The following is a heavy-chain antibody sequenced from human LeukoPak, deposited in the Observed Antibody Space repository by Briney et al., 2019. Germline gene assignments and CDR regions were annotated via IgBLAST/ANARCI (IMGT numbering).Heavy chain of an antibody. CDR3: ATFDSSFNWFDP. V-gene: IGHV1-24*01. CDR1: GYTLTELS. J-gene: IGHJ5*02. D-gene: IGHD3-22*01. Sequence: GASVKVSCKVSGYTLTELSMHWVRQAPGKGLEWMGGFDPEDGETIYAQKFQGRVTMTEDTSTDTAYMELSSPRSEDTAVYYCATFDSSFNWFDPWGQGTLVTVSS. CDR2: FDPEDGET.